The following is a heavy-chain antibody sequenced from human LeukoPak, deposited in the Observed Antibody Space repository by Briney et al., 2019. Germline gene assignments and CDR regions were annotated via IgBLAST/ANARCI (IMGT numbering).Heavy chain of an antibody. V-gene: IGHV4-59*01. CDR1: GGSISSYY. J-gene: IGHJ4*02. Sequence: KPSETLPLTCTVSGGSISSYYWSWIRQPPGKGLEWIGYIYYSGSTNYNPYLKSRVTISVDTSKNQFSLKLSSVTAADTAVHYCAGANDYGDYGLSNWGQGTLVTVSS. D-gene: IGHD4-17*01. CDR3: AGANDYGDYGLSN. CDR2: IYYSGST.